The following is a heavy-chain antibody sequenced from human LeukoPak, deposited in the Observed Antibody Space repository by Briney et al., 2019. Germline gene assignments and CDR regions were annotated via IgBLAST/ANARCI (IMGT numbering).Heavy chain of an antibody. CDR2: IRSKANSYAT. Sequence: GGSLRLSCAASGFTFSGSAMHWVRQASGKGLEWVGRIRSKANSYATAYAASVKGRFTISRDDSKNTAYLQMNSLKTEDTAVYYCTRQASGSGHIWGQGTLVTVSS. CDR1: GFTFSGSA. J-gene: IGHJ4*02. V-gene: IGHV3-73*01. CDR3: TRQASGSGHI. D-gene: IGHD6-25*01.